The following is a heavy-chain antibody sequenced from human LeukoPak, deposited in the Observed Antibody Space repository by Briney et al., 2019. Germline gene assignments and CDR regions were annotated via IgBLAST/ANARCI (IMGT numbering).Heavy chain of an antibody. J-gene: IGHJ4*02. Sequence: GESLKISCKGSGHSFTSYWIGWVRQMPGKGLEWMGIIYPGDSDTRYSPSFQGQVTISADKSISTAYLQWSSLKASDTAMYYRARQTLGSGYYYPGIFDYWGQGTLVTVSS. D-gene: IGHD3-22*01. CDR3: ARQTLGSGYYYPGIFDY. CDR2: IYPGDSDT. CDR1: GHSFTSYW. V-gene: IGHV5-51*01.